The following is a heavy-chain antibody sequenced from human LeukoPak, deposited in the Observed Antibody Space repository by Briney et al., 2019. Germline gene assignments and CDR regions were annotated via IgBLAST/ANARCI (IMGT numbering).Heavy chain of an antibody. CDR1: GFIFSNYE. J-gene: IGHJ4*02. CDR3: ARGAQWVLDY. D-gene: IGHD1-26*01. V-gene: IGHV3-48*03. CDR2: ISTSGNDI. Sequence: PGGSLRLSCAASGFIFSNYEINWVRQAPGEGLEWVSYISTSGNDIYYADPVKGRFTISRDNAKNSLYLQLNSLRADDTAVYYCARGAQWVLDYWGQGTLVTVSS.